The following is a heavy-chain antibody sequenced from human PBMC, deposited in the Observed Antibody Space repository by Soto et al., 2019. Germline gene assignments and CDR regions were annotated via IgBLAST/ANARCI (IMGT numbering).Heavy chain of an antibody. Sequence: ASVKVSCKASGYTFTSYGLRWLRQAPAQGVEWMGWISAYNGNTNYAQKLQGRVTMTTDTSTSTAYMELRSPRSDDTAVYYCARSRSCSGGSCYSEWFDPWGQGTLVTVSS. J-gene: IGHJ5*02. CDR2: ISAYNGNT. D-gene: IGHD2-15*01. CDR3: ARSRSCSGGSCYSEWFDP. CDR1: GYTFTSYG. V-gene: IGHV1-18*01.